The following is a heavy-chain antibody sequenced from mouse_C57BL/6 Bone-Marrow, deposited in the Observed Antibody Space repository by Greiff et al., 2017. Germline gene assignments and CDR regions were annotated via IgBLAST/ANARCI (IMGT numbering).Heavy chain of an antibody. J-gene: IGHJ4*01. CDR3: ARSITTVVARGYAMDY. CDR2: ISNGGGST. CDR1: GFTFSDYY. Sequence: EVQRVESGGGLVQPGGSLKLSCAASGFTFSDYYMYWVRQTPEKRLEWVAYISNGGGSTYYPDPVKGRFTISRDNTKNTLYLQMSRLKSEDTAMYYCARSITTVVARGYAMDYWGQGTSGTVSS. D-gene: IGHD1-1*01. V-gene: IGHV5-12*01.